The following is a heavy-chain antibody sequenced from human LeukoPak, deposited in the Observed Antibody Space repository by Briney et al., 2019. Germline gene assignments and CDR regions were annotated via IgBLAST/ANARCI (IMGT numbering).Heavy chain of an antibody. CDR1: GFTVSSNY. V-gene: IGHV3-53*01. CDR2: IYSGGTT. J-gene: IGHJ4*02. D-gene: IGHD4/OR15-4a*01. CDR3: ATLTGPTDY. Sequence: GGSLRLSCAASGFTVSSNYMSWVRQAPGKGLEYISVIYSGGTTYYADSVRGRFTISRDNSKNTLYLQMNSLRAEDTAVYYCATLTGPTDYWGQGTLVTVSS.